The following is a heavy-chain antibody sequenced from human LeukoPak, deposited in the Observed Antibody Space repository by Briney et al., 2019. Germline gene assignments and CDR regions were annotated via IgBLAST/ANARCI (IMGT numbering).Heavy chain of an antibody. D-gene: IGHD1-26*01. CDR1: GGSISDYY. CDR2: IYYIGTT. Sequence: SETLSLTCTVSGGSISDYYWTWIRQPPGKGLEWIGYIYYIGTTKYNPSLKSRVAISVETSKNQFSLNMSSVTAADTAVYFCARGPRVGASYFYLGDYWSRGTLVTVSS. V-gene: IGHV4-59*08. J-gene: IGHJ4*02. CDR3: ARGPRVGASYFYLGDY.